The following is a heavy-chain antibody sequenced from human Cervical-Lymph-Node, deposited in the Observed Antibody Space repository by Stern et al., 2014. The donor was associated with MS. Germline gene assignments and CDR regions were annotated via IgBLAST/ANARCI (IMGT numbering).Heavy chain of an antibody. CDR2: IWYDGSNP. CDR3: ASAYSSSHYYFDY. D-gene: IGHD6-13*01. CDR1: GFSFSRYA. V-gene: IGHV3-33*01. Sequence: VHLVESGGGVVQPGRSLRLSCAASGFSFSRYAMHWVRQAPGQGLEWVALIWYDGSNPYYADSVTGRCTISRDNFKNTLYLQMNSLRAEDTAVYYCASAYSSSHYYFDYWGQGTLVTVSS. J-gene: IGHJ4*02.